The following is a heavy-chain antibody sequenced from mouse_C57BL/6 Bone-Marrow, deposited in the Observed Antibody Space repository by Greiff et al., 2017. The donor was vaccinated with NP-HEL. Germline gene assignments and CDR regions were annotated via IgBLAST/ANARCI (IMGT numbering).Heavy chain of an antibody. Sequence: VQLQQSGAELAKPGASVKLSCKASGYTFTSYWMHWVKQRPGQGLEWIGYINPSSGYTKYNQKFKDKATLTADKSSSTAYMQLSSLTYEDSAVYYCASPRSTMANYWYFDVWGTGTTVTVSS. D-gene: IGHD2-1*01. V-gene: IGHV1-7*01. CDR1: GYTFTSYW. CDR3: ASPRSTMANYWYFDV. J-gene: IGHJ1*03. CDR2: INPSSGYT.